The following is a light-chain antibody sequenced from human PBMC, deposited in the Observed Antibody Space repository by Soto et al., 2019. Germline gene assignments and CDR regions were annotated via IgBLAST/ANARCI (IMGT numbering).Light chain of an antibody. CDR3: HHYGDSPIYT. CDR1: QSVSRNY. Sequence: ELVLTQSPGTLSLSPGATATLSCRASQSVSRNYLAWFQHKPGQAPSLLIHGASSRAACTPDRFSGSGSGTDFTLTITRLEPEDFAVYYCHHYGDSPIYTFGPGTKVDF. J-gene: IGKJ3*01. V-gene: IGKV3-20*01. CDR2: GAS.